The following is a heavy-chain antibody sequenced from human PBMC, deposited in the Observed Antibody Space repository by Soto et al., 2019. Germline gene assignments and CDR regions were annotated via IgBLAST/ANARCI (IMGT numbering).Heavy chain of an antibody. J-gene: IGHJ3*02. CDR1: GFTFSSYS. V-gene: IGHV3-21*01. CDR3: ARDPYCSGGSCYYDAFDI. Sequence: PGGSLRLSCTASGFTFSSYSMNWVRQAPGKGLEWVSSISSSSSYIYYADSVKGRFTISRDNAKNSLYLQMNSLRAEDTAVYYCARDPYCSGGSCYYDAFDIWGQGTMVTVS. CDR2: ISSSSSYI. D-gene: IGHD2-15*01.